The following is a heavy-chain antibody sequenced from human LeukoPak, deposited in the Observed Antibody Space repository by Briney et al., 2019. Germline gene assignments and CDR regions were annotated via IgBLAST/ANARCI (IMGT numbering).Heavy chain of an antibody. CDR1: GYTFTSYG. J-gene: IGHJ6*03. Sequence: ASVKVSCKASGYTFTSYGISWVRQAPGQGLEWMGWISTYNGNTNYAQKLQGRVTMTTDTSTSTAYMELRSLRSDDTAVYYCARIIAARRGYYYYYYMDVWGKGTTVTVSS. CDR3: ARIIAARRGYYYYYYMDV. V-gene: IGHV1-18*01. D-gene: IGHD6-6*01. CDR2: ISTYNGNT.